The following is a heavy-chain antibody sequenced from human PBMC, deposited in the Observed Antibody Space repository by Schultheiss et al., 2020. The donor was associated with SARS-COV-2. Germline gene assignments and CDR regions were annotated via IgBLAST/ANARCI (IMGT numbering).Heavy chain of an antibody. V-gene: IGHV4-31*03. CDR2: IYYSGST. Sequence: SQNLSLTCTVSGGSISSGGYYWSWIRQHPGKGLEWIGYIYYSGSTYYNPSLKSRITTSEDTSKNQFSLKLSSVTAADTAVYYCARGGYSYGYLDYWGQGTLVTVSS. J-gene: IGHJ4*02. CDR1: GGSISSGGYY. CDR3: ARGGYSYGYLDY. D-gene: IGHD5-18*01.